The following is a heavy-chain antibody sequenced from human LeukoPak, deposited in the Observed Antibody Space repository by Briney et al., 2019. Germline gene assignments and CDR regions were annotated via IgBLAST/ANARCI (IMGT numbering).Heavy chain of an antibody. CDR2: IYHSGST. Sequence: SETLSLTCAVSGGSISSSNWWSWVRQPPGKGLEWIGEIYHSGSTNYNPSLKSRVTISVDKSKNQFSLKLSSVTAADTAVYYCARGRSYYGSGSYYRAFESWGQGTLVTVSS. J-gene: IGHJ4*02. CDR1: GGSISSSNW. D-gene: IGHD3-10*01. CDR3: ARGRSYYGSGSYYRAFES. V-gene: IGHV4-4*02.